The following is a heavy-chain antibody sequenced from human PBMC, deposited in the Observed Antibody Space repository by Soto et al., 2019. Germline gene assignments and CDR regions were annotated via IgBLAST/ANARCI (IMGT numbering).Heavy chain of an antibody. D-gene: IGHD3-10*01. CDR1: GGIFTASA. Sequence: QVQLVQSGAEVRKPGSSVKVSCRSSGGIFTASAISWVRQAPGQGPEWMGGVIPMFGTANYPQRFQGRVTINADASTNTVYMQLSSLRSEDTAVYFCAVGFKLDYYSLDVWGQGTKVTVSS. CDR3: AVGFKLDYYSLDV. J-gene: IGHJ6*02. CDR2: VIPMFGTA. V-gene: IGHV1-69*01.